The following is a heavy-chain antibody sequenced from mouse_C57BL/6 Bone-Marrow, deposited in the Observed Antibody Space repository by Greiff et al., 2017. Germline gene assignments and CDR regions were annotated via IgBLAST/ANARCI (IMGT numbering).Heavy chain of an antibody. CDR2: IYPRSGNT. V-gene: IGHV1-81*01. CDR1: GYTFTSYG. J-gene: IGHJ3*01. D-gene: IGHD2-5*01. Sequence: VQLQQSGAELARPGASVKLSCKASGYTFTSYGISWVKQRTGQGLEWIGEIYPRSGNTYYNEKFKGKATLTADKSSSTAYMELRSLTSEDSAVYFCARKDYSSLWFAYWGQGTLVTVSA. CDR3: ARKDYSSLWFAY.